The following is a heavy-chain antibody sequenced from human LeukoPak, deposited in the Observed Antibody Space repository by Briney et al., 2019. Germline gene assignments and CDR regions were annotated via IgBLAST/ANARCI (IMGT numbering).Heavy chain of an antibody. V-gene: IGHV1-8*01. CDR2: MNPNSGNT. D-gene: IGHD4-23*01. J-gene: IGHJ3*02. CDR3: AAELYGGNSDCCNFEM. Sequence: GASVKVSCKASGYTFTSYDINWVRQATGQGLEWMGWMNPNSGNTGYAQKFQGRVTMTRNTSISTAYMELSSLRSEDTAVYYCAAELYGGNSDCCNFEMWGRGTLVTVSS. CDR1: GYTFTSYD.